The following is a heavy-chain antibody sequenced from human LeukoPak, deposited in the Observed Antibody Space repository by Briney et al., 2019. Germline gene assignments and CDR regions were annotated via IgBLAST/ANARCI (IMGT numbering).Heavy chain of an antibody. CDR1: GFTFSSYA. D-gene: IGHD3-10*01. V-gene: IGHV3-23*01. J-gene: IGHJ3*02. Sequence: GGPLRLSCAASGFTFSSYAMSWVRQAPGKGPEWVSAISGSGGSTYYADSVKGRFTISRGNSKNTLYLQMNSLRAEDTAIYYCAKDLRITMVRGAFDIWGQGTMVTVSS. CDR3: AKDLRITMVRGAFDI. CDR2: ISGSGGST.